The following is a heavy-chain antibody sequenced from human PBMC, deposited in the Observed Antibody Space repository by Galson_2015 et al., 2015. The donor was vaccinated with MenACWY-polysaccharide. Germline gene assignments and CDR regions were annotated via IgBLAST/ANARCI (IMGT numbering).Heavy chain of an antibody. J-gene: IGHJ3*02. CDR1: GFSLCTRGVG. V-gene: IGHV2-5*02. Sequence: PALVTPTQTLTLTFTFSGFSLCTRGVGMGWSRQPPGNALEVLALIYWDDDKRYSPSLKSTLTITKYTSKTQVVLTMTNMDPVDTATYYCAHSRTGDAFEIWGQGTMVTVSS. CDR3: AHSRTGDAFEI. D-gene: IGHD3/OR15-3a*01. CDR2: IYWDDDK.